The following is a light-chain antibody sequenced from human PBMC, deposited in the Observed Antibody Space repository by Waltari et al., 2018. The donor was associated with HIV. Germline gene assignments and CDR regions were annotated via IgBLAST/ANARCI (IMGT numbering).Light chain of an antibody. CDR1: SSDVGTYNL. V-gene: IGLV2-23*01. J-gene: IGLJ3*02. CDR2: GDY. Sequence: QSALTQPASVSGAPGQSITISCTRTSSDVGTYNLVSWYQQPQGTAPKLVIYGDYTRPSVLSTRSSAAKSGDAASLTISGFRAEDEADYYCGSSAGGSTPLWVFGGGTNLTVL. CDR3: GSSAGGSTPLWV.